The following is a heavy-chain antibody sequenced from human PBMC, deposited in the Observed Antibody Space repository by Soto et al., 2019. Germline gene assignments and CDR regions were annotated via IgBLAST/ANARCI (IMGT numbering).Heavy chain of an antibody. J-gene: IGHJ5*01. CDR1: GGSISSDKYY. Sequence: QVQLQESGPGLVKPSQTLSLTCSVSGGSISSDKYYWTWIRQSPGKGLDWIGHIYYTGTTHYNPSVKSRVTILLDKSKDQCSLRLTSVTAADTGIYYCATVRHYSGTNWVDSWGQGTMVTVSS. V-gene: IGHV4-30-4*01. D-gene: IGHD2-21*01. CDR2: IYYTGTT. CDR3: ATVRHYSGTNWVDS.